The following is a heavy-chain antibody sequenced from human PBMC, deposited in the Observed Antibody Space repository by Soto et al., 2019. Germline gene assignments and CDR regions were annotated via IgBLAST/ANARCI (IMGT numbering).Heavy chain of an antibody. CDR2: IRRKANSYTT. D-gene: IGHD6-19*01. Sequence: EVQLVESGGGLVQPGGSLRLSCAASGLIFSDYHMDWVRQAPGKGLEWVDRIRRKANSYTTEYAASVKGRFTISRDVSKNSLYLQMNSLKTEDTAVYYCAMLGGWSGGSNDMDVWGQGTTVTVSS. CDR1: GLIFSDYH. CDR3: AMLGGWSGGSNDMDV. J-gene: IGHJ6*02. V-gene: IGHV3-72*01.